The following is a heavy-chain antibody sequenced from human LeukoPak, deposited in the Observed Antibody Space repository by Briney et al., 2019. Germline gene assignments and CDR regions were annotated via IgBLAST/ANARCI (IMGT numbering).Heavy chain of an antibody. V-gene: IGHV3-23*01. J-gene: IGHJ5*02. D-gene: IGHD2-2*01. CDR2: ISGSGGST. CDR3: AKVPAAYNWFDP. Sequence: GGSLRLSCAASGFTFSSYAMSWVRQAPGKGREWVSAISGSGGSTYYADCVKGRFTISRDTSETTLYLQINSLRAEATAVYYCAKVPAAYNWFDPWGQGTLVTVSS. CDR1: GFTFSSYA.